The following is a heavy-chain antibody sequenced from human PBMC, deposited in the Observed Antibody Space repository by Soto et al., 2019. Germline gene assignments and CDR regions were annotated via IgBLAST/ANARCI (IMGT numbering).Heavy chain of an antibody. J-gene: IGHJ5*02. CDR1: GDSISSYY. D-gene: IGHD2-2*02. V-gene: IGHV4-59*01. CDR3: ARGEGAAPGILPAAINWFDP. Sequence: PSETLSLTCTFSGDSISSYYWSWIRQPPGKGLEWIGNIYYTGSTSYNPSLKSRVTISLDTSKNQFSLKVNSVTAADTAVYYCARGEGAAPGILPAAINWFDPWGQGTMVTVSS. CDR2: IYYTGST.